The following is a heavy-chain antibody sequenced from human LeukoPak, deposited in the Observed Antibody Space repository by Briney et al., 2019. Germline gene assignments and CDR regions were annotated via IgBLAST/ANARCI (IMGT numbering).Heavy chain of an antibody. Sequence: GGSLRFSCAASGFNFDDYARHWVRQAPGKGLEWVSGISWNSGNIGYADSVKGRFTISRDNAKDSLYLQMNSLRPEDTALYHCANLHGDYRDYWGQGTLVTVSS. CDR3: ANLHGDYRDY. J-gene: IGHJ4*02. D-gene: IGHD4-17*01. CDR1: GFNFDDYA. CDR2: ISWNSGNI. V-gene: IGHV3-9*01.